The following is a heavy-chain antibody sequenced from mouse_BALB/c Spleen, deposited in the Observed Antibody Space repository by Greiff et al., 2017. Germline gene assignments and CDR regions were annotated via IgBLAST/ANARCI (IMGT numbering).Heavy chain of an antibody. CDR1: GFTFSSYG. V-gene: IGHV5-6-3*01. CDR3: AREFITSPFAY. D-gene: IGHD1-1*01. J-gene: IGHJ3*01. Sequence: EVKLMESGGGLVQPGGSLKLSCAASGFTFSSYGMSWVRQTPDKRLELVATINSNGGSTYYPDSVKGRFTISRDNAKNTLYLQMSSLKSEDTAMYYCAREFITSPFAYWGQGTLVTVSA. CDR2: INSNGGST.